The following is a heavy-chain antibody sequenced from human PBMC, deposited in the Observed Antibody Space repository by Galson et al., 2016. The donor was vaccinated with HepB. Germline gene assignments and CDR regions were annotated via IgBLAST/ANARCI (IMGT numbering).Heavy chain of an antibody. CDR2: IYPGDSDT. J-gene: IGHJ4*02. CDR1: GYSFTSYW. CDR3: ARSGPGYCTDGSCFIDY. D-gene: IGHD2-15*01. V-gene: IGHV5-51*01. Sequence: QSGAEVKKSGESLRISCKASGYSFTSYWIGWVRQMPGKGLEWMGMIYPGDSDTRYSPSLQGQVTISVDKSISTAYLQWSSLKASDTAMYYCARSGPGYCTDGSCFIDYWGQGTLVTVSS.